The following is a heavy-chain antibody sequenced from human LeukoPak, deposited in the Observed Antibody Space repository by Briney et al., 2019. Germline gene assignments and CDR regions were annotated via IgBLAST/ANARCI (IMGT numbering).Heavy chain of an antibody. J-gene: IGHJ4*02. CDR2: LYSGGST. V-gene: IGHV3-53*01. CDR3: ARGTYSYGSGDFDC. CDR1: GFSVSANY. D-gene: IGHD3-10*01. Sequence: GGSLRLSCAASGFSVSANYMSWVRQAPGKGLEWVSVLYSGGSTYYADSVKGRFTISRDNSKNTLYLQMNSLRAEDTAVYYCARGTYSYGSGDFDCWGQGTLVTVSS.